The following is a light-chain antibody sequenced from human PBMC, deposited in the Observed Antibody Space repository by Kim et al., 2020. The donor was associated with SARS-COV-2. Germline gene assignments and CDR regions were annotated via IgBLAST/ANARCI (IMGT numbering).Light chain of an antibody. V-gene: IGLV2-23*01. J-gene: IGLJ2*01. CDR1: DSDVGNYNL. CDR3: CCHGGSKIHVV. Sequence: QSALTQPASVSGSPGQSITISCTGTDSDVGNYNLVSWYQQYPGKAPKFIIYDDNKRPSGVSDRFSASKSGNTASLTISGLQAEDEADYFCCCHGGSKIHVVFGGGTQLTVL. CDR2: DDN.